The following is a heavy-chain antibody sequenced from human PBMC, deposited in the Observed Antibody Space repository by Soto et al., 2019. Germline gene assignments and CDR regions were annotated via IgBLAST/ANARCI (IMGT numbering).Heavy chain of an antibody. V-gene: IGHV4-4*07. CDR3: ARGQRFSDWFDP. CDR1: GGTISGYY. J-gene: IGHJ5*02. Sequence: SKTLSLTCSVSGGTISGYYWTWIRQPAGKGLEWIGRIYSSGNTKYNPSLQSRVTMSLDTSNNQFSLKLTSVTAADTAVYYCARGQRFSDWFDPWGQGTLVTGSS. D-gene: IGHD3-3*01. CDR2: IYSSGNT.